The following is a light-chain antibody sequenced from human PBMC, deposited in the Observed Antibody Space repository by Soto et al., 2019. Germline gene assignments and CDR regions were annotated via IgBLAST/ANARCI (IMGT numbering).Light chain of an antibody. CDR3: QQRSNWLT. Sequence: EILMTQSPATLSVSPGERATLSCRASQSVSRNLAWSQQKPGQTPRLLIYGVSIRATGIPARFSGSGSGADFTLTISSLEPEDFAIYYCQQRSNWLTFGGGTKVDIK. CDR1: QSVSRN. J-gene: IGKJ4*01. CDR2: GVS. V-gene: IGKV3-11*01.